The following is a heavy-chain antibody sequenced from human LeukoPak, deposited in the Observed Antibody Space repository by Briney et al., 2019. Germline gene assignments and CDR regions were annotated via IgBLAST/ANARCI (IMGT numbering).Heavy chain of an antibody. J-gene: IGHJ4*02. D-gene: IGHD2-2*01. CDR3: TAKRYCSSTSCWIFDY. CDR2: IRSKANSYAT. V-gene: IGHV3-73*01. Sequence: GGSLRLSCAASGFIFSGSAMHWVRQASGKGLEWVGRIRSKANSYATAYAASVKGRFTISRDDSKNTAYLQMNSLKTEDTAVYYCTAKRYCSSTSCWIFDYWGQGTLVTVSS. CDR1: GFIFSGSA.